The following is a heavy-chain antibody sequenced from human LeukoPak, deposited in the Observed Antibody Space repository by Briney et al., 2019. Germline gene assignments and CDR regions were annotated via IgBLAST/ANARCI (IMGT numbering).Heavy chain of an antibody. CDR2: SDPENAKT. V-gene: IGHV1-24*01. Sequence: ASVKVSCKVSVYGLGEPTVHLGRQSPGKGLEWMGGSDPENAKTVYAQNFQGRVTMTEDTPADTAYMELHRPRSKAAGDYYCAIDIVYYDPPSYWGQGTLVTVSS. CDR1: VYGLGEPT. D-gene: IGHD3-16*01. J-gene: IGHJ4*01. CDR3: AIDIVYYDPPSY.